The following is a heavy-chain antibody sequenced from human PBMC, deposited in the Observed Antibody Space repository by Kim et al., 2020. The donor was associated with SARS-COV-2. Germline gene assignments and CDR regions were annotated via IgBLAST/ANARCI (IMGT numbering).Heavy chain of an antibody. Sequence: TYTTNFTGRGTITADKSTSTAYMELSSLSSEDTAVYYCAREKEGELGFDYWGQGTLVTVSS. V-gene: IGHV1-69*04. J-gene: IGHJ4*02. D-gene: IGHD7-27*01. CDR3: AREKEGELGFDY.